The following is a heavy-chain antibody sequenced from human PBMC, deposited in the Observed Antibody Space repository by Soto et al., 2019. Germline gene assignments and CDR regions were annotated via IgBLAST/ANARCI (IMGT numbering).Heavy chain of an antibody. V-gene: IGHV4-59*08. CDR1: GGSISSDY. J-gene: IGHJ4*02. CDR2: IYYSGST. Sequence: SETLSLTWTVSGGSISSDYWSWIRQPPGKGLEWIGYIYYSGSTNYSPSLKSRVTISVDTSKNQFSLKLSSVTAADTAVYYCARHIVAATKNYFDYWGQGTLVT. CDR3: ARHIVAATKNYFDY. D-gene: IGHD1-26*01.